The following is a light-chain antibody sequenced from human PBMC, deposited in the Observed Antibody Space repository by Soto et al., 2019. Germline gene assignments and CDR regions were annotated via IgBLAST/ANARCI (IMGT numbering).Light chain of an antibody. CDR1: SSDVGGYKS. Sequence: QSVLTQPRSVSGSPGQSVTVSCIGTSSDVGGYKSVSWYQQYPGKAPKLMIYDVSERPSGVPNRFSGSKSGNTASLTISGLQAEDEADYCCCSYVGSYSYVLGTGTKVTVL. CDR2: DVS. CDR3: CSYVGSYSYV. J-gene: IGLJ1*01. V-gene: IGLV2-11*01.